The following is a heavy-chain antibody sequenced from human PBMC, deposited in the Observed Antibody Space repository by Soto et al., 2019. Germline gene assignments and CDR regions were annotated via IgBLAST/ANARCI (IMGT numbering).Heavy chain of an antibody. Sequence: SGTLSLTCTVSGGSISSYYWSWIRQPAGKGLEWIGRIYTSGSTNYNPSLKSRVTMSVDTSKNQFSLKLSSVTAADTAVYYCAREVPTIFGVVTIYYYYGMDVWGQGTTVTVS. CDR3: AREVPTIFGVVTIYYYYGMDV. V-gene: IGHV4-4*07. D-gene: IGHD3-3*01. CDR2: IYTSGST. CDR1: GGSISSYY. J-gene: IGHJ6*02.